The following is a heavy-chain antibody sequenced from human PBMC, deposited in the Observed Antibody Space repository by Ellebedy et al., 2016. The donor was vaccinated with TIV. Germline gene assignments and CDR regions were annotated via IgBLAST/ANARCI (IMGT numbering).Heavy chain of an antibody. D-gene: IGHD5-24*01. Sequence: GGSLRLSXKGSGYSFTSYWIGWVRQMPGKGLEWMGIIYPGDSDTRYSPSFQGQVTISADKSISTAYLQWSSLKASDTAMYYCARLTGRDGRWYFDRWGRGTLVTVSS. CDR2: IYPGDSDT. CDR3: ARLTGRDGRWYFDR. J-gene: IGHJ2*01. V-gene: IGHV5-51*01. CDR1: GYSFTSYW.